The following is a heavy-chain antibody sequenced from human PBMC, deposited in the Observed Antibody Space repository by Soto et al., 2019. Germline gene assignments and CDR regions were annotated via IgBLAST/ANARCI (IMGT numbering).Heavy chain of an antibody. CDR2: IRSKDYGGAT. CDR3: ARHSRVGESLPLNYYGLDV. D-gene: IGHD3-10*01. J-gene: IGHJ6*02. V-gene: IGHV3-49*03. CDR1: GFIFGDYD. Sequence: LRLSCTASGFIFGDYDMNWFRQAPGKGLEWVGFIRSKDYGGATHYAASVEGRFTISRNDSKSVAYLQMSSLKTEDTAVYYCARHSRVGESLPLNYYGLDVWGQGTAVTVSS.